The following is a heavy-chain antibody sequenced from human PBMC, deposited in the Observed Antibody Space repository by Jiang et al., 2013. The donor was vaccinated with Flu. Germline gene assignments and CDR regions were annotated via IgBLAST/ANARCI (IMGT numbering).Heavy chain of an antibody. Sequence: TLSLICSVSGGSISSGDYYWSWIRQPPGKGLEWIGYVFYSGSTYYNPSLKSRVSTSVDTSKNQFSLKLSSVTAADTAVYYCARGVAAAGNVYFDYRGQGTLVTVSS. D-gene: IGHD6-13*01. CDR1: GGSISSGDYY. CDR2: VFYSGST. CDR3: ARGVAAAGNVYFDY. V-gene: IGHV4-30-4*08. J-gene: IGHJ4*02.